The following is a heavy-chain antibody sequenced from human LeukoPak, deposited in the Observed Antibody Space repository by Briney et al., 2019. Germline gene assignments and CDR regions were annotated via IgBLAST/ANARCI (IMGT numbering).Heavy chain of an antibody. Sequence: PSETLSLTCAVYGGSFSGYYWSWIRQPPGKGLEWIGEINHSGSTNYNPSLKSRVTISVDTSKNQFSLKLSSVTAADTAVYYCAGLWLSYDSSGYYSDYWGQGTLVTVSS. CDR3: AGLWLSYDSSGYYSDY. V-gene: IGHV4-34*01. CDR2: INHSGST. D-gene: IGHD3-22*01. CDR1: GGSFSGYY. J-gene: IGHJ4*02.